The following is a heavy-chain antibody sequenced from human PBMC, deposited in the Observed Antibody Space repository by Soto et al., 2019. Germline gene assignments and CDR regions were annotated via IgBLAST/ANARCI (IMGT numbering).Heavy chain of an antibody. D-gene: IGHD1-1*01. J-gene: IGHJ5*02. CDR2: INPNSGVT. CDR1: GYTFTGYF. Sequence: ASVKVSCKASGYTFTGYFIHWVRQAPGQGLEWMGYINPNSGVTKYAPRFQGRVTLTSDTSIRTAYMDLNNLKPDDTAVYYCARGGGTILAPLPWGQGTLVTVSS. CDR3: ARGGGTILAPLP. V-gene: IGHV1-2*02.